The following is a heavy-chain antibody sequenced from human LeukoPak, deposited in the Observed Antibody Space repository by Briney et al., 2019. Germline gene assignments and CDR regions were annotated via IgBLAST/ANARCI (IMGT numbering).Heavy chain of an antibody. V-gene: IGHV3-53*01. Sequence: GGSLRLSCAASGFTVSSNYMSWVRQAPGKGLEWVSVIYSGGSTYYADSVKGRFTISRDNSKNTLYLQMNSLRAEDTAMYYCARETPDSSSWTVFDYWGQGTLVTVSS. CDR2: IYSGGST. CDR1: GFTVSSNY. J-gene: IGHJ4*02. CDR3: ARETPDSSSWTVFDY. D-gene: IGHD6-13*01.